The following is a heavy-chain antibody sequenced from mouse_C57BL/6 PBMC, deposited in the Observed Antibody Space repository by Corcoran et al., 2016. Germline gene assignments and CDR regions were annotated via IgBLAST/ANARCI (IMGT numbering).Heavy chain of an antibody. CDR1: GYTFTDYY. V-gene: IGHV1-26*01. J-gene: IGHJ2*01. Sequence: EVQLQQSGPELVKPGASVKISCKASGYTFTDYYMNWVKQSHGKSLEWIGDINPNNGGTSYNQKFKGKATLTVDKSSSTAYMELRSLTSEDSAVYYCARCYGSIFDYWGQGTTLTVSS. D-gene: IGHD2-2*01. CDR2: INPNNGGT. CDR3: ARCYGSIFDY.